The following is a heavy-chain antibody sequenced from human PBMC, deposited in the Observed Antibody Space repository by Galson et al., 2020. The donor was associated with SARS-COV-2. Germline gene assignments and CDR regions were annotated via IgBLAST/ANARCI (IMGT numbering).Heavy chain of an antibody. CDR3: ARVGTRSGWKYYLDY. V-gene: IGHV3-74*01. CDR2: INSDGSST. Sequence: GESLKISCAASGFTFSSCWMHWVRQAPGKGLVWVSRINSDGSSTSYADSVKGRFTISRDNAKNTLYLQMNSLRAEDTAVYYCARVGTRSGWKYYLDYWGQGTLVTVSS. CDR1: GFTFSSCW. J-gene: IGHJ4*02. D-gene: IGHD6-19*01.